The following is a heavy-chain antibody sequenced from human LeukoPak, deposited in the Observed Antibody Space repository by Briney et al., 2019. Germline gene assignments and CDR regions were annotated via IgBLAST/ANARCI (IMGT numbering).Heavy chain of an antibody. J-gene: IGHJ4*02. Sequence: GGSLRLSCAASGFTFSSYAMSWVRQAPGKGLEWVSAISGSGGSTYYADSVKGRFTISRDNSKNTLYPQMNSLRAEDTAVYYCAKDAVFSGWYECFDYWGQGTLVTVSS. CDR1: GFTFSSYA. V-gene: IGHV3-23*01. D-gene: IGHD6-19*01. CDR3: AKDAVFSGWYECFDY. CDR2: ISGSGGST.